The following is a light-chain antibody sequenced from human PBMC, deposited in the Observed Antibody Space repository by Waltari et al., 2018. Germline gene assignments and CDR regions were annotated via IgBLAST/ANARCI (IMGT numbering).Light chain of an antibody. CDR1: QSISSH. CDR2: AAS. J-gene: IGKJ4*01. CDR3: QQSYSTPLT. V-gene: IGKV1-39*01. Sequence: DIQMTQSPSSLSASVGDRVTIPCRASQSISSHLNWYQHKPGKAPKLLIYAASSLQSGVPSRFSGSGSGTDFTLTISSLQPEDFATYYCQQSYSTPLTFGGGTKVEIK.